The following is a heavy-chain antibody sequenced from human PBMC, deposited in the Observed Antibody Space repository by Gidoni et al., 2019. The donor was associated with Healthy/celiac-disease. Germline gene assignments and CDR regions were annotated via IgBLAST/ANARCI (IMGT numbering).Heavy chain of an antibody. CDR1: GFTFSSYE. D-gene: IGHD5-18*01. J-gene: IGHJ4*02. CDR2: ISSSGSTI. Sequence: EVQLVESGGGLVQPGGSLRLSCAASGFTFSSYEMNWVRQAPGQGLEWVSYISSSGSTIYYADSVKGRFTIYRDNAKNSLYLQMNSLRAEDTAVYYCARANDGMVIPARYYFDYWGQGTLVTVSS. V-gene: IGHV3-48*03. CDR3: ARANDGMVIPARYYFDY.